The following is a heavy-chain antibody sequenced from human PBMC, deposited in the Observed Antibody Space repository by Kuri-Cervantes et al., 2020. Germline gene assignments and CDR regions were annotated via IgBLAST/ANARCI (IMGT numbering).Heavy chain of an antibody. CDR2: INHSGST. J-gene: IGHJ4*02. V-gene: IGHV4-4*02. CDR3: ARVFRTRPEYYFDY. CDR1: GGSISSSNW. D-gene: IGHD1-14*01. Sequence: GSLRLSCAVSGGSISSSNWWSWVRQPPGKGLEWIGEINHSGSTNYNPSLKSRVTISVDTSKNQFSLKLSSVTAADTAVYYCARVFRTRPEYYFDYWGQGTLVTVSS.